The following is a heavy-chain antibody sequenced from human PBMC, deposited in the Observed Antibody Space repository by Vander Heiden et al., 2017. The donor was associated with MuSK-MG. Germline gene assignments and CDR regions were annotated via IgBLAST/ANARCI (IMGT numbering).Heavy chain of an antibody. CDR1: GGTFSSYA. D-gene: IGHD3-9*01. CDR3: ARDRYDILTGYYYYMDV. V-gene: IGHV1-69*01. Sequence: QVQLVQSGAEVKTPGSSVKVSCKASGGTFSSYAISWVRQAPGQGLEWMGGIIPIFGTANYAQKFQGRVTITADESTSTAYMELSSLRSEDTAVYYCARDRYDILTGYYYYMDVWGKGTTVTVSS. CDR2: IIPIFGTA. J-gene: IGHJ6*03.